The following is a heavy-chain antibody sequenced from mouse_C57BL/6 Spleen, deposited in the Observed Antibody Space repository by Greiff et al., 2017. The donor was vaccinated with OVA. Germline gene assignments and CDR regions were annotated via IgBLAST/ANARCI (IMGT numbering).Heavy chain of an antibody. D-gene: IGHD1-1*01. CDR1: GYTFTSYW. CDR3: ASTRIYYGSSYGYYAMDY. J-gene: IGHJ4*01. Sequence: QVQLQQPGAELVMPGASVKLSCKASGYTFTSYWMHWVKQRPGQGLEWIGEIDPSDSYTNYNQKFKGKSTLTVDKSSSTAYMQLSSLTSEDSAVYYCASTRIYYGSSYGYYAMDYWGQGTSVTVSS. CDR2: IDPSDSYT. V-gene: IGHV1-69*01.